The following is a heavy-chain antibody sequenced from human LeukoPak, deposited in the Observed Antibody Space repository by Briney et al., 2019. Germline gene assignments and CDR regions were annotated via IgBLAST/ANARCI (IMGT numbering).Heavy chain of an antibody. CDR2: ISGSGGST. CDR1: GFTFSSYA. D-gene: IGHD6-19*01. V-gene: IGHV3-23*01. CDR3: AKAPNSGYNSGWFNWFDP. Sequence: GGSLRLSCVASGFTFSSYAMSWVRQAPGKGLEWVSAISGSGGSTYYADSVKGWFTISRGNSKNTLYLQMNSLRAEDTAVYYCAKAPNSGYNSGWFNWFDPWGQGTLVTVSS. J-gene: IGHJ5*02.